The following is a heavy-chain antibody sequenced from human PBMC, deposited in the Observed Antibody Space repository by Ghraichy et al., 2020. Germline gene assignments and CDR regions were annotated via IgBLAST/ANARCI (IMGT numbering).Heavy chain of an antibody. CDR3: ASGERREYWALYGSKTYYYSAMDV. Sequence: GGSLRLSCAASGFTFSDYYITWIRQAPGKGLEWVSYITNSGDAIYYADSVKGRFTISRDNAKDSLYLLMNSLRPEDTAVYYCASGERREYWALYGSKTYYYSAMDVWGQGTTVTVAS. J-gene: IGHJ6*02. CDR1: GFTFSDYY. V-gene: IGHV3-11*01. D-gene: IGHD2-2*02. CDR2: ITNSGDAI.